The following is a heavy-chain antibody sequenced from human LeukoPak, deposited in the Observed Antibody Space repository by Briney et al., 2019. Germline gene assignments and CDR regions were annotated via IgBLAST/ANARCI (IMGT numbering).Heavy chain of an antibody. Sequence: GGSLRLSCAASGFTFRDYYMSWIRQAPGKGLEWISYISSSAGTIHYVDSVKGRFTISRDNAKNSLYLQMDSLRVEDTAVYYCARRELTYYYDRRGFDYWGQGTLVTVSS. CDR1: GFTFRDYY. D-gene: IGHD3-22*01. J-gene: IGHJ4*02. V-gene: IGHV3-11*04. CDR3: ARRELTYYYDRRGFDY. CDR2: ISSSAGTI.